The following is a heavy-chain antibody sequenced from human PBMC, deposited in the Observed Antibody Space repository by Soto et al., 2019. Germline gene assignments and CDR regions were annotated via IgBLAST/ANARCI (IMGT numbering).Heavy chain of an antibody. V-gene: IGHV2-5*02. D-gene: IGHD1-26*01. CDR2: IYWDDDK. CDR3: AYTHMVGATKYNWFDP. J-gene: IGHJ5*01. CDR1: GFSLSSSGVG. Sequence: SGPTLVNPTQTLTLTCTFSGFSLSSSGVGVGWIRQPPGKALEWLALIYWDDDKRYSPSLKSRLTITKDTSKNQVVLTMTNMNPMDTATYYCAYTHMVGATKYNWFDPWGQGTLVTVSS.